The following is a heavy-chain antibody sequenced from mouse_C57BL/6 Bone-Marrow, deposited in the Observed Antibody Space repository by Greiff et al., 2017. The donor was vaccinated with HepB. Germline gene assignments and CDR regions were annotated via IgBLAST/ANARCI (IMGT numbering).Heavy chain of an antibody. J-gene: IGHJ4*01. CDR3: ARGAYYYGSSFYYAMDY. Sequence: QVQLQQPGAELVMPGASVKLSCKASGYTFTSYWMHWVKQRPGQGLEWIGEIDPSDSYTNYNQKFKGKSTLTVDKSSSTAYMQLSRLTSEDSAVYYGARGAYYYGSSFYYAMDYWGQGTSVTVSS. D-gene: IGHD1-1*01. V-gene: IGHV1-69*01. CDR1: GYTFTSYW. CDR2: IDPSDSYT.